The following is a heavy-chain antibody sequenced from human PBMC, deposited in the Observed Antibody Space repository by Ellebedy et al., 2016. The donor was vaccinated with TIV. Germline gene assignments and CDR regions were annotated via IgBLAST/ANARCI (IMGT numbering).Heavy chain of an antibody. Sequence: SETLSLTCTVSGVSISRYYWSWIRQPPGKGLEWIGYIYYSGSTNHNPSLKSRVTISVDTSKNQFSLKLTSVTAADTAVYYCARHDYGDYSGWFDPWGQGTLVTVSS. D-gene: IGHD4-17*01. CDR3: ARHDYGDYSGWFDP. CDR2: IYYSGST. V-gene: IGHV4-59*08. CDR1: GVSISRYY. J-gene: IGHJ5*02.